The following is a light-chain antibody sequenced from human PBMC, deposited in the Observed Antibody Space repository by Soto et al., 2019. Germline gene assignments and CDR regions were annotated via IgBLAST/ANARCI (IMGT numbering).Light chain of an antibody. V-gene: IGKV4-1*01. J-gene: IGKJ1*01. Sequence: DIVMIQSPDSLAVSLGERATINCKSSQSISHSSNNKNKLAWYQQKPGQPPKLLISWASIRESGVPDRFSGSGSGTDFTLTISSLQAEDVAVYFCHQYYDTAWAFGQGTKVEIK. CDR3: HQYYDTAWA. CDR1: QSISHSSNNKNK. CDR2: WAS.